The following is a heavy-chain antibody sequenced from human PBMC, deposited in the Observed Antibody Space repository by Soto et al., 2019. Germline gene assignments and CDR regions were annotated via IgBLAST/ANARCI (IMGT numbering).Heavy chain of an antibody. Sequence: QVQLVQSGAEVRQPASSVKVSCKTSGGTFSSYAISWVRQAPGQGLEWMGGIVPIVGTTTYAQKFQGRVTITADEATSTAYMQLSRLRSDDTAVYYCVRVVAIPGYPDHWGQGTPVTVSS. CDR2: IVPIVGTT. CDR1: GGTFSSYA. V-gene: IGHV1-69*12. J-gene: IGHJ4*02. D-gene: IGHD5-12*01. CDR3: VRVVAIPGYPDH.